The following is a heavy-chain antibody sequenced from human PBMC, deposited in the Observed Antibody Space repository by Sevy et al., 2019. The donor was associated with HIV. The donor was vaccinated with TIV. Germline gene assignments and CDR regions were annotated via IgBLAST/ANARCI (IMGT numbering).Heavy chain of an antibody. Sequence: GGSLRLSCAASGFTFRSYSMNWVRQAPGRGLEWVSSITSSSSFIFYADSVKGRFTISRDNAKNSLYLQMNSLRAEDTEVYYCAKPTSGLSEYGLLDNARFYGMAVWGQGTTVTVSS. D-gene: IGHD1-26*01. CDR2: ITSSSSFI. CDR3: AKPTSGLSEYGLLDNARFYGMAV. V-gene: IGHV3-21*01. J-gene: IGHJ6*02. CDR1: GFTFRSYS.